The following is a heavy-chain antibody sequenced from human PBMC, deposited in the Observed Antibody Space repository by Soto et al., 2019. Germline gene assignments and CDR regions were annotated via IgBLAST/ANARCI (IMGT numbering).Heavy chain of an antibody. Sequence: TSETLSLTCTVSGGSISSSSYYWGWIRQPPGKGLEWIGSIYYSGSTYYNPSLKSRVTISVDTAKNQISLKLSSVTAADTAVYYCARGLILWFGELSRRGGYYYYMDVWGKGTSVTVSS. CDR2: IYYSGST. D-gene: IGHD3-10*01. J-gene: IGHJ6*03. V-gene: IGHV4-39*01. CDR3: ARGLILWFGELSRRGGYYYYMDV. CDR1: GGSISSSSYY.